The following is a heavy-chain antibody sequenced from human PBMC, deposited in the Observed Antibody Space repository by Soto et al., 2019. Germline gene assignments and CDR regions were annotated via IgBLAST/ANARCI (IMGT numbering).Heavy chain of an antibody. CDR1: GYTFTSYG. J-gene: IGHJ4*02. CDR3: ARIQTFGVGGSYSLRY. V-gene: IGHV1-18*01. D-gene: IGHD1-26*01. CDR2: ISAYNGNT. Sequence: QVQLVQSGAEVKKPGASVKVSCKASGYTFTSYGISWVRQAPGQGLEWMGWISAYNGNTNYAQKLQGRVTMTTDTSTSKGYMELRSLRSDDTAVYYCARIQTFGVGGSYSLRYWGQGTLVTVSS.